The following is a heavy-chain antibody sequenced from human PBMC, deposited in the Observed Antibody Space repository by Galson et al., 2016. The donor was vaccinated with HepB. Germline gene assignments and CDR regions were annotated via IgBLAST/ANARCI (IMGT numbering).Heavy chain of an antibody. V-gene: IGHV3-23*01. CDR3: TRDGYNNIAFDI. Sequence: SLRLSCAASGFTLSTYAMSWVRQAPGKGLEWVSSSSGTGATTYYADSVKGRFTISRDNLRNTLYLQLDSLRAEDTALYYCTRDGYNNIAFDIWGRGTMVTVS. CDR2: SSGTGATT. J-gene: IGHJ3*02. CDR1: GFTLSTYA. D-gene: IGHD5-24*01.